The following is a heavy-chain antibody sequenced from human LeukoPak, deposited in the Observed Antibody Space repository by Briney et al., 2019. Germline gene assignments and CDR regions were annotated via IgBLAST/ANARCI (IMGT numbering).Heavy chain of an antibody. CDR3: ARVGPYCGGDCYYDY. CDR2: IYYSGST. V-gene: IGHV4-59*01. CDR1: GGSISSYY. J-gene: IGHJ4*02. Sequence: SETLSLTCTVSGGSISSYYWSWIRQPPGKGLEWIGYIYYSGSTNYNPSLKSRVTISVDTSKNQFSLKLSSVTAADTAVYYCARVGPYCGGDCYYDYWGQGTLVTVTS. D-gene: IGHD2-21*02.